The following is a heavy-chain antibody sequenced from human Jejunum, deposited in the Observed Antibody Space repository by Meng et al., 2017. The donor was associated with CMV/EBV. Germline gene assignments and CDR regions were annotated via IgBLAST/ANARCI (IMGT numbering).Heavy chain of an antibody. J-gene: IGHJ5*02. Sequence: QVLGLGGDIAQHEESLRHSCAPSAFMVSSNYMSCVRYAPVYALEWVTLIYSGGTTFYADSVKGRFTISRDNSKNVLYLQMNSVRAEDTALYLCVRNLGYTYGLVSWGQGTLVTVSS. CDR1: AFMVSSNY. D-gene: IGHD5-18*01. V-gene: IGHV3-66*01. CDR3: VRNLGYTYGLVS. CDR2: IYSGGTT.